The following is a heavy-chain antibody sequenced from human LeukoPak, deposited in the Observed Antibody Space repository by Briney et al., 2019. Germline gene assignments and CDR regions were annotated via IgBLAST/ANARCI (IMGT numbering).Heavy chain of an antibody. J-gene: IGHJ6*02. D-gene: IGHD3-10*01. V-gene: IGHV1-69*04. CDR2: IIPILGIA. CDR3: ARDQEAYYGSGSYPETNYYYYGMDV. CDR1: GGTFSSYA. Sequence: GASVKVSCKASGGTFSSYAISWVRQAPGQGLEWMGRIIPILGIANYAQKFQGRVTITADKSTSTAYMELSSLRSEDTAVYYCARDQEAYYGSGSYPETNYYYYGMDVWGQGTTVTVSS.